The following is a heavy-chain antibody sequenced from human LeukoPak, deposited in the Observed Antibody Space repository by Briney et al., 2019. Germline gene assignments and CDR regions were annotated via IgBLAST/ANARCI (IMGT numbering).Heavy chain of an antibody. CDR1: GGSFSSYY. D-gene: IGHD6-19*01. Sequence: SETLSLTCTVSGGSFSSYYWSWIRLPPGKGLEWLGYIYYSGNTNYNPSLKSRVTISVDTSKNQFSLELSSVTAADTAVYYCARLASSGWSHCDYWGQGTLVTVSS. J-gene: IGHJ4*02. CDR2: IYYSGNT. V-gene: IGHV4-59*08. CDR3: ARLASSGWSHCDY.